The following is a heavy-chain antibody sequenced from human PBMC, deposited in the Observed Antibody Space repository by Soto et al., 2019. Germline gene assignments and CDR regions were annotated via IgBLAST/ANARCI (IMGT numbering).Heavy chain of an antibody. CDR2: ISAYNGNT. CDR1: GYTFTSYG. J-gene: IGHJ5*02. D-gene: IGHD6-13*01. Sequence: QVQLVQSGAEVKKPGASVKVSCKASGYTFTSYGISWVLQAPGQGLEWMGWISAYNGNTNYAQKLQGRVTMTTDTSASTANMEMRSLNSDDTAVYYCARVKGKYSSSPKVCWFDPWGQGTLVTVSS. V-gene: IGHV1-18*01. CDR3: ARVKGKYSSSPKVCWFDP.